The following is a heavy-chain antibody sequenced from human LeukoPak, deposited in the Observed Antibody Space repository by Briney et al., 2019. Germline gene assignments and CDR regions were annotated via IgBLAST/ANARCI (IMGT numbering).Heavy chain of an antibody. J-gene: IGHJ3*02. CDR3: ARDLSNKILTTYYDVFDI. V-gene: IGHV3-7*03. CDR1: GFTLNNYW. CDR2: IKQDGSRK. D-gene: IGHD3-9*01. Sequence: PGGSLRLSCAASGFTLNNYWMTWVRQAPGEGLEWVANIKQDGSRKHYVDSVEGRFTISRDNARTSLYLQMNSLRAEDTAVYYCARDLSNKILTTYYDVFDIWGQGTLVTVSS.